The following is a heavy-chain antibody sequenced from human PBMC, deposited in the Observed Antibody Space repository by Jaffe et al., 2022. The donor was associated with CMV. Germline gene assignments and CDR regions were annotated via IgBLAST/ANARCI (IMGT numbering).Heavy chain of an antibody. CDR1: GYTFTDSF. J-gene: IGHJ4*02. Sequence: QVQLVQSGAEVKMPGVSLKVSCKPSGYTFTDSFIHWVRQAPGQGFEWMGWIDPKSGGTNYAQKFQGRVTMTRDTSISTVYMELSTLRSDDAAVYYCARGDSNGTRFWGQGSLVTVSS. CDR2: IDPKSGGT. V-gene: IGHV1-2*02. D-gene: IGHD2-8*01. CDR3: ARGDSNGTRF.